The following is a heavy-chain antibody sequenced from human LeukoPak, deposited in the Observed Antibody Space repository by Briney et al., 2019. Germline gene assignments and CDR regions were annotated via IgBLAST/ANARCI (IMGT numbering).Heavy chain of an antibody. J-gene: IGHJ3*02. CDR1: GGTFSSYA. CDR2: IIPIFGTA. D-gene: IGHD3-22*01. V-gene: IGHV1-69*05. Sequence: SVKVSCKASGGTFSSYAISWVRQAPGQGLEWMGGIIPIFGTANYAQKFQGRVTITTDESTSTAYMELSSLRSEDTAVYYCARRTPISYDSSGYGDAFDIWGQGTMVTVSS. CDR3: ARRTPISYDSSGYGDAFDI.